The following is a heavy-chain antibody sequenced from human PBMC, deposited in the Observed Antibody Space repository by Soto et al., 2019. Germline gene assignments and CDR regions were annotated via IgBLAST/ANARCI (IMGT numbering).Heavy chain of an antibody. J-gene: IGHJ4*02. D-gene: IGHD3-16*01. Sequence: QVQLVESGGGVVQPGRSLRLSCAASGFTFSSYGMHWVRQAPGKGLEWVAVIWYDGSNKYYADSVKGRFTISRDTSKNTLYLQMSSLRAEDTAGYYCARDGATRSFDYWGQGTLVTVAS. V-gene: IGHV3-33*01. CDR2: IWYDGSNK. CDR3: ARDGATRSFDY. CDR1: GFTFSSYG.